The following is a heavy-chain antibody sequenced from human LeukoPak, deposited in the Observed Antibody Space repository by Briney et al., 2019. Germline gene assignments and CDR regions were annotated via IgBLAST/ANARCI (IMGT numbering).Heavy chain of an antibody. Sequence: SETLSLTCIVSGGSISSYYWCWIRQPAGKGLEWIGRIFTSGTSNYNPSLKSRVTMSVDTSKNQFSLKLNSVTAAGTAVYYCAREVDFYGSGRHGWFFDLWGRGTLVTVSS. D-gene: IGHD3-10*01. J-gene: IGHJ2*01. CDR1: GGSISSYY. CDR2: IFTSGTS. CDR3: AREVDFYGSGRHGWFFDL. V-gene: IGHV4-4*07.